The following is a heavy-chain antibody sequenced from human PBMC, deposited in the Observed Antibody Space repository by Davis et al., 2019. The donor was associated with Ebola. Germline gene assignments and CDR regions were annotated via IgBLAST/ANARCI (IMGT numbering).Heavy chain of an antibody. CDR2: ISHDGNSR. D-gene: IGHD6-19*01. CDR1: GFTLNTYG. CDR3: ARDYGGSGWYNWFDP. V-gene: IGHV3-30*03. Sequence: GESLKISCAASGFTLNTYGMHWVRQAPGKGLEWVTMISHDGNSRYYIDSVKGRTTISRDNSKNTLYLEMNSLESDDTAVYFCARDYGGSGWYNWFDPWGQGTLVTVSS. J-gene: IGHJ5*02.